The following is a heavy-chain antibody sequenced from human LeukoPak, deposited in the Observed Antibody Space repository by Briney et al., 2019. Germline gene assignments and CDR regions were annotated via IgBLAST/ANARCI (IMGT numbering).Heavy chain of an antibody. CDR3: ARTISHYYYGMDV. CDR1: GYSFTSYW. V-gene: IGHV5-51*01. J-gene: IGHJ6*04. Sequence: GASLQISCQGSGYSFTSYWIGWVRQLPGKGLEWMGIIYPGDSDTRYSPSFQGQVTISADKSISTAYLQWSSLKASDTAMYYCARTISHYYYGMDVWGKGTTVTVSS. D-gene: IGHD3-3*02. CDR2: IYPGDSDT.